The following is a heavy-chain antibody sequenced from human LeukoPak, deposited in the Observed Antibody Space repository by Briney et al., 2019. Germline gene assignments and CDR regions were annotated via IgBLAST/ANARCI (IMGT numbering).Heavy chain of an antibody. D-gene: IGHD6-19*01. Sequence: ASVNVSCKPSGYTFTGYYLHGVGQARGQARGWMGWMNLNTVATPYSHNFQGSVAMSRYTSIDTAYLDLRSLTSDATAVYYCERDGVGSGWPRPWYFEFWGQGTLVTVSS. J-gene: IGHJ4*02. CDR3: ERDGVGSGWPRPWYFEF. CDR2: MNLNTVAT. CDR1: GYTFTGYY. V-gene: IGHV1-2*07.